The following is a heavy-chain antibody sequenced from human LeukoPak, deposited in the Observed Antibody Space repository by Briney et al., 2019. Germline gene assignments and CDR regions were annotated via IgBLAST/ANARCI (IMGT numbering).Heavy chain of an antibody. CDR1: GGSISNDNW. CDR3: ARHVNGRDIVVRYGMDV. J-gene: IGHJ6*02. V-gene: IGHV4-4*02. Sequence: SETLSLTCAVSGGSISNDNWWSWVRQPPGKGLEWIGEVYHTGRMNYNPSLERRVTISIDKSRNQFSLRVNSVSAADTAVYFCARHVNGRDIVVRYGMDVWGQGTTVTVSS. CDR2: VYHTGRM. D-gene: IGHD2-15*01.